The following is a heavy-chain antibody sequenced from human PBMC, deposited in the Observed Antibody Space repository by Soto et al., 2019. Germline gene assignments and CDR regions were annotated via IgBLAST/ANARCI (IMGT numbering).Heavy chain of an antibody. CDR1: GGSISSGGYY. V-gene: IGHV4-31*03. CDR2: TNYSGST. J-gene: IGHJ5*02. D-gene: IGHD3-10*01. CDR3: ARYVLVWFGASRPNWLDP. Sequence: QVQLQESGPGLVKPSQTLSLTCTVSGGSISSGGYYWSWIRQHPGKGLEWIGYTNYSGSTHYNPSLKSRVIISVVTSKNQSSLKLSSVTAAATAVYYCARYVLVWFGASRPNWLDPWGQGTLVTVSS.